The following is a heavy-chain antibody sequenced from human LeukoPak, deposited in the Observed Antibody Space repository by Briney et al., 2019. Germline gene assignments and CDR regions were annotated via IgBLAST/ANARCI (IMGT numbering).Heavy chain of an antibody. CDR3: ARESRSSHTLDDY. V-gene: IGHV3-74*01. CDR1: GFTFSSYW. Sequence: PGGSLRLSCAASGFTFSSYWMHWVRQAPGKGLVWVSRINSDGSSTSYADSVKGRFTISRDNAKNTLYPQMNSLRAEDTAVYYCARESRSSHTLDDYWGQGTLVTVSS. CDR2: INSDGSST. D-gene: IGHD6-13*01. J-gene: IGHJ4*02.